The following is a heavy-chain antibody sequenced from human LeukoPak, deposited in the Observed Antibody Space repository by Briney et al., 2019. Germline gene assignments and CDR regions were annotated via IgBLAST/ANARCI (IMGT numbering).Heavy chain of an antibody. CDR1: GFTVRSNY. D-gene: IGHD5-18*01. CDR2: IYSGGST. CDR3: ARARGYSYGLNY. Sequence: GGSLRLSCAASGFTVRSNYMSWVRQAPGKGLEWVSVIYSGGSTYYADSVKGRFTISRDNSKNTLYLQMNSLRAEDTAVYYCARARGYSYGLNYWGQGTLVTVSS. V-gene: IGHV3-53*01. J-gene: IGHJ4*02.